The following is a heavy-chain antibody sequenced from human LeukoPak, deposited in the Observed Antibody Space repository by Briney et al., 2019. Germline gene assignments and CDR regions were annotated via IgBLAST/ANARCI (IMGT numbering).Heavy chain of an antibody. Sequence: SETLSLTCTVPGGSISSYYWSWIRQPAGKGLEWIGRIYTSGSTNYNPSLKSRVTMSVDTSKNQFSLKLSSVTAADTAVYYCAREGVVVTAIDYWGQGTLVTVSS. CDR2: IYTSGST. CDR3: AREGVVVTAIDY. V-gene: IGHV4-4*07. CDR1: GGSISSYY. J-gene: IGHJ4*02. D-gene: IGHD2-21*02.